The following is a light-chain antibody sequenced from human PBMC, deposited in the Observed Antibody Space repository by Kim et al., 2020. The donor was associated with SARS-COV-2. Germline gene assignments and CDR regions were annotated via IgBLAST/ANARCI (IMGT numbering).Light chain of an antibody. V-gene: IGLV2-14*03. CDR2: DVS. CDR1: RSDVGGYNY. CDR3: SSYTSSSTPVV. Sequence: QSITTPCTGTRSDVGGYNYGSWYQQHPGKAPKLMIYDVSNRPSGVSNRFSGSKSGNTASLTISGLQAEDEADYYCSSYTSSSTPVVFGGGTQLTVL. J-gene: IGLJ2*01.